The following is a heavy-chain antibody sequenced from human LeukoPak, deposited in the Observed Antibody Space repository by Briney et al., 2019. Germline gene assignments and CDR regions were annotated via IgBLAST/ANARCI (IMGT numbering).Heavy chain of an antibody. D-gene: IGHD1-14*01. Sequence: SETLSLTCTVSGDSVSSSNYYWAWNRQPPGKGLEWIGNIYYSGSTYYNPSLKSRLTISVDTSKNQFSLKLTSVTAADTAVYYCARLNKPGWFDPWGQGTLVTVSS. CDR2: IYYSGST. J-gene: IGHJ5*02. CDR1: GDSVSSSNYY. CDR3: ARLNKPGWFDP. V-gene: IGHV4-39*01.